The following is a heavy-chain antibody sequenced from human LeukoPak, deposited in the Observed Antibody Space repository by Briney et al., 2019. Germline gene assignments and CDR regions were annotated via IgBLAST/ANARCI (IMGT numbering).Heavy chain of an antibody. D-gene: IGHD6-13*01. CDR3: AREGEAAAGDFDY. Sequence: GGSLRLSCAASGFTFSSHEMNWVRQAPGKGLQWVSYISVSGSTIHYADSVKGRFTISRDNAKNSLYLQMNSLRAEDTAIYYCAREGEAAAGDFDYWGQGTVVSVSS. J-gene: IGHJ4*02. V-gene: IGHV3-48*03. CDR2: ISVSGSTI. CDR1: GFTFSSHE.